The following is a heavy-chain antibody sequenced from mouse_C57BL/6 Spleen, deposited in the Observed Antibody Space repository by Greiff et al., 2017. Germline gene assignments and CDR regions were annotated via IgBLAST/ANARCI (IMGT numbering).Heavy chain of an antibody. CDR2: INPSNGGT. J-gene: IGHJ1*03. Sequence: QVQLQQSGTELVKPGASVKLSCKASGYTFTSYWMHWVKQRPGQGLEWIGNINPSNGGTNYNEKFKSKATLTVDKSSSTAYMQLSSLTSEDSAVYYCARSRTLYGRDWYWYFDVWGTGTTVTVSS. V-gene: IGHV1-53*01. CDR3: ARSRTLYGRDWYWYFDV. D-gene: IGHD1-1*01. CDR1: GYTFTSYW.